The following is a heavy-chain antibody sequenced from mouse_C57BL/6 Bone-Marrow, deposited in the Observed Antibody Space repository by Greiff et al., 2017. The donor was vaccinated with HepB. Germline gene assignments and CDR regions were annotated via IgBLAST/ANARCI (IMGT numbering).Heavy chain of an antibody. J-gene: IGHJ2*01. Sequence: EVQVVESGGDLVKPGGSLKLSCAASGFTFSSYGMSWVRQTPDKRLEWVATISSGGSYTYYPDSVKGRFTISRDNAKNTLYLQMSSLKSEDTAMYYCARHGLLYYFDYWGQGTTLTVSS. CDR2: ISSGGSYT. V-gene: IGHV5-6*01. CDR1: GFTFSSYG. D-gene: IGHD3-1*01. CDR3: ARHGLLYYFDY.